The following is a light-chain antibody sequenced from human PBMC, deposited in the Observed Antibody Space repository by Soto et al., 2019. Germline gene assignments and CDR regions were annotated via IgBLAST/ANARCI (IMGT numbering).Light chain of an antibody. CDR3: KQYNNWPPRRT. CDR2: GAS. Sequence: EIVMTQSPATLSVSPGERATLSCRASQSVSSNLAWYQQKPGQAPRLLIYGASTRATGIPARFSGSGSGTEFTLTISSLQSEDFAVYYCKQYNNWPPRRTFGQGTKVKSN. J-gene: IGKJ1*01. CDR1: QSVSSN. V-gene: IGKV3-15*01.